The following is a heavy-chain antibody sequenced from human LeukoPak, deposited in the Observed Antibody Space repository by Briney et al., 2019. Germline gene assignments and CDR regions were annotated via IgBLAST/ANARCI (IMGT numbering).Heavy chain of an antibody. CDR2: IIPILGIA. CDR1: GGTFSSYT. Sequence: SVKVSCKASGGTFSSYTISWVRQAPGQGLEWMGRIIPILGIANYAQKFQGRVTITADKSTSTAYMELSSLRSEDTAVYYCARGAAYCGGDCSPGDYWGQGTLVTVSS. CDR3: ARGAAYCGGDCSPGDY. J-gene: IGHJ4*02. V-gene: IGHV1-69*02. D-gene: IGHD2-21*02.